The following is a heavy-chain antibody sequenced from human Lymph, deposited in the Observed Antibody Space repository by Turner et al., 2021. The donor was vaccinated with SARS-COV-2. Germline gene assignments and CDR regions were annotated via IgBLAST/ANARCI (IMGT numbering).Heavy chain of an antibody. CDR3: ATAPAAVVTGWFDP. CDR1: GYTLPELS. V-gene: IGHV1-24*01. Sequence: QVQLVQSGAEVKKPGASVKVPCKVSGYTLPELSMHWVRQTPGKGLEWIGGFDPEDGETIYAQNCQGRVTMTEDTSTDTAYMDLSSLRSEDTAVYYCATAPAAVVTGWFDPWGQGTLVTVSS. D-gene: IGHD2-15*01. CDR2: FDPEDGET. J-gene: IGHJ5*02.